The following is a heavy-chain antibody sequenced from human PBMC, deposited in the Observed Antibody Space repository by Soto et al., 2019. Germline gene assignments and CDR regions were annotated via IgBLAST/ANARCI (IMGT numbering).Heavy chain of an antibody. D-gene: IGHD3-10*01. V-gene: IGHV4-34*09. Sequence: NPSETLALTCAVYGGSFSDTYWNWFRQPTGKGLECIGEINHNTNTIYNPSLTSRVSISVDTSKNQFSLKLSSVTAADTAVYYFAREPRLLIWFCELHDWGRGTLVTVPS. CDR2: INHNTNT. CDR1: GGSFSDTY. J-gene: IGHJ4*02. CDR3: AREPRLLIWFCELHD.